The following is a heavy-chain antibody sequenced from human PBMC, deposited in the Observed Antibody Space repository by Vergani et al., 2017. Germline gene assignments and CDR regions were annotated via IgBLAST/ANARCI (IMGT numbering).Heavy chain of an antibody. J-gene: IGHJ5*02. CDR2: IIPIFGTA. V-gene: IGHV1-69*13. D-gene: IGHD2-2*01. CDR1: GGTFSSYA. Sequence: HVQLVQSGAEVKKPGSSVKVSCKASGGTFSSYAISWVRQAPGQGLGWMGRIIPIFGTANYAQKFQGRVTITADEYTSTAYMELSSLRSEDTAVYYVARDGGMVVVPARFDPWGQGTLGIVSS. CDR3: ARDGGMVVVPARFDP.